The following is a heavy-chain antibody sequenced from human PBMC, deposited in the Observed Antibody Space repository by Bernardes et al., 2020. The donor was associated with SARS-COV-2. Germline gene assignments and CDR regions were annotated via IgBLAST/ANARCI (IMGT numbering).Heavy chain of an antibody. CDR3: AKVSNLFWFGEGRGLFDY. CDR2: ISYEGSQK. J-gene: IGHJ4*02. CDR1: GFAFNNYA. V-gene: IGHV3-30*18. D-gene: IGHD3-10*01. Sequence: GGSLRLSCAASGFAFNNYAMHWVRQTQGKGLEWLAVISYEGSQKRYADSLEGRFTISKDNSKYSLYLHMDSLRPDDTAVYYCAKVSNLFWFGEGRGLFDYWGQGTLVTVSS.